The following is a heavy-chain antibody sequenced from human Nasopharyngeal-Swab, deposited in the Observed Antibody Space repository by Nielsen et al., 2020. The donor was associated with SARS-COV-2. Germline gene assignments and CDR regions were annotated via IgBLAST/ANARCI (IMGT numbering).Heavy chain of an antibody. CDR2: INHRGSA. Sequence: SETLSLTCAVYGGTFSGYYWTWIRQAPGKGLEWIAEINHRGSANYNPSLKSRVTISVDGSKNQVSLQLTSATAADTAMYYCARKREVLKHAFDFWGQGTMVTVSS. CDR1: GGTFSGYY. J-gene: IGHJ3*01. V-gene: IGHV4-34*01. CDR3: ARKREVLKHAFDF. D-gene: IGHD2-8*01.